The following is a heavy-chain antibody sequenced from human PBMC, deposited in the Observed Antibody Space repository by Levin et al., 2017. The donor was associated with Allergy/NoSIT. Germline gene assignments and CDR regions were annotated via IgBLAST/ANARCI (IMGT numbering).Heavy chain of an antibody. CDR3: ASGGAAAGQDYFDY. CDR1: GGSISSYY. Sequence: ESLKISCTVSGGSISSYYWSWIRQPPGKELEWIGYIYFSGSTNYNPSLKSRVTISVDTSKSQFSLKLSSVTAADTAMYDCASGGAAAGQDYFDYWGQGILVTVS. V-gene: IGHV4-59*01. D-gene: IGHD6-13*01. CDR2: IYFSGST. J-gene: IGHJ4*02.